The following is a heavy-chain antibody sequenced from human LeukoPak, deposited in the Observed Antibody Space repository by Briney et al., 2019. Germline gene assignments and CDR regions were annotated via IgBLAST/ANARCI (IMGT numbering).Heavy chain of an antibody. Sequence: GRSLRLSCAASGFTFSSYGMHWVCQAPGKGLEWVAVIWYDGSNKYYADSVKGRFAISRDNSKNTLYLQMNSLRAEDTAVYYCARDIGYSYGYVGHWFDPWGQGTLVTVSS. D-gene: IGHD5-18*01. CDR1: GFTFSSYG. J-gene: IGHJ5*02. CDR2: IWYDGSNK. CDR3: ARDIGYSYGYVGHWFDP. V-gene: IGHV3-33*01.